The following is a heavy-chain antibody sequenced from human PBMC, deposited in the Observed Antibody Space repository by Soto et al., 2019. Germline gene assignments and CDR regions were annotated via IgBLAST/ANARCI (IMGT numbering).Heavy chain of an antibody. Sequence: QVQLVQSGAEVKKPGSSVKVSCKASGGTFSSYAISWVRQAPGQGLEWMGGIIPIFGTANYAQKFQGRVTITADESTSTAYMELSSLRSEDTAVYYCARDRRDGYNYYYYYGMDVWGQGTMVTVSS. V-gene: IGHV1-69*12. CDR1: GGTFSSYA. CDR3: ARDRRDGYNYYYYYGMDV. J-gene: IGHJ6*02. D-gene: IGHD5-12*01. CDR2: IIPIFGTA.